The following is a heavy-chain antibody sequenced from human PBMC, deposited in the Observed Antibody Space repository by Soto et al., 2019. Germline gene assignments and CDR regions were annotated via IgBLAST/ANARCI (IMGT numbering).Heavy chain of an antibody. D-gene: IGHD3-10*01. CDR3: ARDVSVVRGIRDAFDI. Sequence: QVQLVESGGGVVQPGRSLRLSCAASGFTFSSYAIHWVRQAPGKGLEWVAVISYDGSNKYYADSVKGRFTISRVNSKNTLYLQMNSLRAEDTAVYYCARDVSVVRGIRDAFDIWGQGTMVTVSS. CDR2: ISYDGSNK. J-gene: IGHJ3*02. V-gene: IGHV3-30-3*01. CDR1: GFTFSSYA.